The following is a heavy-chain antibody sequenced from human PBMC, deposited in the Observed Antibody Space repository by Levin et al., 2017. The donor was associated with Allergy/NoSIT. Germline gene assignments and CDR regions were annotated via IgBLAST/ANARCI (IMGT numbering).Heavy chain of an antibody. CDR2: IHSDGITT. V-gene: IGHV3-74*01. CDR1: GFTFSNYW. J-gene: IGHJ4*02. D-gene: IGHD6-19*01. CDR3: ARAPSVGVAGIVDY. Sequence: GGSLRLSCAASGFTFSNYWMHWVRQAPGKGLVWVSRIHSDGITTNYADSVKGRFTISRDNAKNTLYLQMNSLRAEDTAVYDWARAPSVGVAGIVDYWGQGILVTVSS.